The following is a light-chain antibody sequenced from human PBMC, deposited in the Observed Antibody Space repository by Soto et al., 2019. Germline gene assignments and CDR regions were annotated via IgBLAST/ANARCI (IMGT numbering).Light chain of an antibody. CDR1: SSDVGSYNL. CDR2: EVS. Sequence: QSALTQPASVSGSPGQSITISCTGTSSDVGSYNLVSWYQQHPGKDPKLMIYEVSKRPSGVSNRFSGSKSGNTASLTISGLQAEDEADYYCCSYAGSSTPYVFGTGTKLTVL. V-gene: IGLV2-23*02. CDR3: CSYAGSSTPYV. J-gene: IGLJ1*01.